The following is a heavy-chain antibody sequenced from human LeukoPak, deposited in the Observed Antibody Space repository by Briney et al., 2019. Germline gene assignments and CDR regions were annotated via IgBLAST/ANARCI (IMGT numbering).Heavy chain of an antibody. V-gene: IGHV3-23*01. Sequence: GGSLRLSCVASQFTFSSYAVSWVRQAPGKGLEWVSTISDRGDNTHHADSVKGRFTISRDNSKNTLYLQMNSLRAEDTAVYYCAKAPRTNYYDSSGYYPLWGQGTLVTVSS. J-gene: IGHJ4*02. CDR1: QFTFSSYA. CDR3: AKAPRTNYYDSSGYYPL. CDR2: ISDRGDNT. D-gene: IGHD3-22*01.